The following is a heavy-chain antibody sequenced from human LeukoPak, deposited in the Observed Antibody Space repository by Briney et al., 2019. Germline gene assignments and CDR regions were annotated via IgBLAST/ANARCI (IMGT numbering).Heavy chain of an antibody. D-gene: IGHD3-22*01. V-gene: IGHV3-43*02. CDR3: AIDYDRTGYYFDY. Sequence: GGSLRLSCAASGFSFDDCAMHWVRQAAGKGLEWVSLISGDGDNIYYADSVKGRFTISRDNSENSLYLQMNSLGTEDTAIYYCAIDYDRTGYYFDYWGQGNPVTVSS. CDR1: GFSFDDCA. J-gene: IGHJ4*02. CDR2: ISGDGDNI.